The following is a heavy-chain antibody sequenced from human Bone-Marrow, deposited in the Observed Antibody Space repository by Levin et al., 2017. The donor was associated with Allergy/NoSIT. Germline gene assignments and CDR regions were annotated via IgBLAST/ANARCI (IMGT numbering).Heavy chain of an antibody. J-gene: IGHJ4*02. CDR3: ARIRVGSVSSQNFFYYLDY. V-gene: IGHV3-21*06. Sequence: GESLKISCAASGFNFNNYAMNWVRQAPGQGLEWVSSISSTSTYIRYADSVKGRFTISRDNTKNVVYLQMNTLRSGDTAVYYCARIRVGSVSSQNFFYYLDYWGRGTPVTVSS. CDR2: ISSTSTYI. D-gene: IGHD2/OR15-2a*01. CDR1: GFNFNNYA.